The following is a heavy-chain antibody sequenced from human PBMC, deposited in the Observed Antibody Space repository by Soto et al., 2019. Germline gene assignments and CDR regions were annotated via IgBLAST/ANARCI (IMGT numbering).Heavy chain of an antibody. J-gene: IGHJ6*02. D-gene: IGHD6-6*01. CDR2: IYYTGSA. CDR3: ARPYSRSLRGLDG. Sequence: SETLSLTCTVSGGSISSGGYYWTWIRQHPGKGLEWIGYIYYTGSAYYNPSLKTRLTLSIDTSRSQFSLKLSSATTADTAVYYCARPYSRSLRGLDGWGQGTTVTVSS. CDR1: GGSISSGGYY. V-gene: IGHV4-31*03.